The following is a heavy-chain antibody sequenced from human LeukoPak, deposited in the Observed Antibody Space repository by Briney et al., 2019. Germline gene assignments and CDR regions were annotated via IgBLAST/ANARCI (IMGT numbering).Heavy chain of an antibody. D-gene: IGHD5-18*01. CDR1: GFTFSSYS. Sequence: GGSLRLSCAASGFTFSSYSMTWVRQAPGKGLEWVSSISSSSSYIYYADSVKGRFTISRDNAKNSLYLQMNSLRAEDTAVYYCARELYSYGRVGEYNWFDPWGQGTLVTVSS. CDR2: ISSSSSYI. CDR3: ARELYSYGRVGEYNWFDP. J-gene: IGHJ5*02. V-gene: IGHV3-21*04.